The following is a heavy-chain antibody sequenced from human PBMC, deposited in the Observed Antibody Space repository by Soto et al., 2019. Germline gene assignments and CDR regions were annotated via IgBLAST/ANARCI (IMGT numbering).Heavy chain of an antibody. D-gene: IGHD3-9*01. J-gene: IGHJ6*02. CDR1: GYTFSHYY. CDR3: ARRLGGGGDYFYGMDV. V-gene: IGHV1-2*02. CDR2: INPNSDGT. Sequence: QVQLVQSGAEVKKPGASVKVSCKTSGYTFSHYYIHWMRQVPGQGPEWMGWINPNSDGTKCAKNVQGGITRTSGASISTAFLERKRMRSNDTAVYYWARRLGGGGDYFYGMDVWGQGTAVTVSS.